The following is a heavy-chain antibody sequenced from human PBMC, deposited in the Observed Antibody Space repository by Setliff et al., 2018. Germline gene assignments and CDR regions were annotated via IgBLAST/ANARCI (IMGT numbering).Heavy chain of an antibody. D-gene: IGHD5-18*01. J-gene: IGHJ4*02. V-gene: IGHV4-59*08. CDR2: MYYSGDT. CDR1: GGSVRGYY. CDR3: ARLPPLHTPMALTFDN. Sequence: SETLSLTCTVSGGSVRGYYWSWIRQPPGKGLEWIGYMYYSGDTNYNPSLKSRVTISVDTSKNQFSLELRSVTAADTAVYYCARLPPLHTPMALTFDNWGQGILVTVSS.